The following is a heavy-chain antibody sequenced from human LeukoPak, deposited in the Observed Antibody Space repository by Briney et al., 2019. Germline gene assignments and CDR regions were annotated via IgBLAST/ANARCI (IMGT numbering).Heavy chain of an antibody. D-gene: IGHD3-3*01. CDR3: ARGGWEYYDFWSGYYTGPYYFDY. CDR2: INPNSGGT. V-gene: IGHV1-2*02. Sequence: ASVKVSCKASGYTFTSYDINWVRQAPGQGLEWMGWINPNSGGTNYAQKFQGRVTMTRDTSISTAYMELSRLRSDDTAVYYCARGGWEYYDFWSGYYTGPYYFDYWGQGTLVTVSS. CDR1: GYTFTSYD. J-gene: IGHJ4*02.